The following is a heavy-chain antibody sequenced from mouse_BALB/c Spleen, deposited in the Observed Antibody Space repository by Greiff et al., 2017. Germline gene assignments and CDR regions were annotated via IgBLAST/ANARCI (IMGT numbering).Heavy chain of an antibody. CDR3: ARDGTEAMDY. CDR1: GFTFSDYY. CDR2: ISDGGSYT. J-gene: IGHJ4*01. Sequence: EVMLVESGGGLVKPGGSLKLSCAASGFTFSDYYMYWVRQTPEKRLEWVATISDGGSYTYYPDSVKGRFTISRDNAKNNLYLQMSSLKSEDTAMYCCARDGTEAMDYWGQGTSVTVSS. V-gene: IGHV5-4*02. D-gene: IGHD3-1*01.